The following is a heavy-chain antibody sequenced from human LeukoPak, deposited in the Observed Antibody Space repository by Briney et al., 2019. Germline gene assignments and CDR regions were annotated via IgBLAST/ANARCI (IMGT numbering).Heavy chain of an antibody. Sequence: PGGSLRLACLASGFRFSTYKMNSVRQAPGEGLGWVSSITRRGDYLYYADSVKGRFTISRDNAKNSLYLQMNSLRAEDTAVYYCAREKLSYDYVWGSYRESYYFDYWGQGTLVTVSS. CDR1: GFRFSTYK. CDR3: AREKLSYDYVWGSYRESYYFDY. CDR2: ITRRGDYL. J-gene: IGHJ4*02. V-gene: IGHV3-21*01. D-gene: IGHD3-16*02.